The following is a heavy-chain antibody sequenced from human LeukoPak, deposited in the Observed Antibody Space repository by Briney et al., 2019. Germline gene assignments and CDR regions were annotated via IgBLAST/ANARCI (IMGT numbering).Heavy chain of an antibody. CDR1: GVTFSSYW. V-gene: IGHV3-74*01. CDR3: ARRIQRMAPYYFDY. CDR2: INSDGGST. J-gene: IGHJ4*02. Sequence: PGGSLRLSCTASGVTFSSYWTHWVRHAPGKGLVWVSRINSDGGSTSYADSVKGRFTISRDNAKNTLYLQMNSLRAEDTAVYYCARRIQRMAPYYFDYWGQGTLVTVSS. D-gene: IGHD5-24*01.